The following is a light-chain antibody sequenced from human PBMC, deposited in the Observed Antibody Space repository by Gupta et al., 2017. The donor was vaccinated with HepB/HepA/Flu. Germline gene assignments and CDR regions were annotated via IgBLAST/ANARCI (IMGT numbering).Light chain of an antibody. CDR3: LLSYGDTRA. CDR1: TGAVTSGHF. Sequence: QAVLPKEPSLTVSPGGTVTLTCGSTTGAVTSGHFPYWLQQKPGQAPRTLIYNTNYRHSWTPARFSGSLFGGKAALTLSGAQPEDEADYYCLLSYGDTRAFGGGTKLTVL. J-gene: IGLJ3*02. CDR2: NTN. V-gene: IGLV7-46*01.